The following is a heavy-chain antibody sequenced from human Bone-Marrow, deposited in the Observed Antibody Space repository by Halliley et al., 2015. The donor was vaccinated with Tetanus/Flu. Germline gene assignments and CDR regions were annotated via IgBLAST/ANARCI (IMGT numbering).Heavy chain of an antibody. D-gene: IGHD2-21*02. Sequence: SSISGGSNYIWYADSVKGRFTISRDNAKNTLYLQMTSLRAEDTAVYYCAKDACGSDCYTYFDHWGQGSPVTVSS. J-gene: IGHJ4*02. CDR3: AKDACGSDCYTYFDH. CDR2: ISGGSNYI. V-gene: IGHV3-21*01.